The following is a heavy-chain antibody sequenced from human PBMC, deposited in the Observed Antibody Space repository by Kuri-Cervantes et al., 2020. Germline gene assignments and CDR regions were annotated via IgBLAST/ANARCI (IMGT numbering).Heavy chain of an antibody. CDR2: MYHTGST. CDR1: GGSFSGYY. J-gene: IGHJ5*02. D-gene: IGHD2-15*01. V-gene: IGHV4-34*09. Sequence: SQTLSLTCAVYGGSFSGYYWNWIRQHPGKGLEWIGYMYHTGSTYYNPSLKSRVSISVDTSKNRFSLNLSSATAADTAVYYCARGLSTEYCRGGSCYSAFWFDPWGQGTLVTVSS. CDR3: ARGLSTEYCRGGSCYSAFWFDP.